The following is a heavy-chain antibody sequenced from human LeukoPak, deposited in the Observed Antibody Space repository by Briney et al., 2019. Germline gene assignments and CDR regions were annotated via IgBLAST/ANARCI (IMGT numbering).Heavy chain of an antibody. CDR3: ARGYSSSYRIDY. V-gene: IGHV3-74*01. D-gene: IGHD6-6*01. CDR2: INGDGSST. Sequence: GGSLRLSCAASGFTFSNYWMHWVRQAPGKGLVWVSRINGDGSSTTYADSMKGRFTISRDNAKNTLYLQTNSLRAEDTAVYYCARGYSSSYRIDYWGQGTLVTVSS. CDR1: GFTFSNYW. J-gene: IGHJ4*02.